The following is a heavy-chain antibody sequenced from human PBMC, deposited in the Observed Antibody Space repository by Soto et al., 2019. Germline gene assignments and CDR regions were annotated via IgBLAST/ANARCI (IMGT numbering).Heavy chain of an antibody. V-gene: IGHV1-8*01. D-gene: IGHD1-1*01. CDR3: ARVGGNWNDDYFDY. J-gene: IGHJ4*02. CDR2: MNPNSGDT. CDR1: GYTFSDHD. Sequence: QVQLVQSGAEVKKPGASVKVSCKASGYTFSDHDINWVRQASGQGPEWLGWMNPNSGDTCYAQNFQGRVTMTRDTSKRTAYMELSSLRSEDTAVYYCARVGGNWNDDYFDYWGQGTLVTVSS.